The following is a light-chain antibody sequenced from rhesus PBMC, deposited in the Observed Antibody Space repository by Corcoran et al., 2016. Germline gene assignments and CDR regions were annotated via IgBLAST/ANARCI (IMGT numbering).Light chain of an antibody. J-gene: IGKJ3*01. V-gene: IGKV1-28*03. Sequence: DIQMTQSPSSLSASVGDTVTITCRASQGISSYLNWFQQKPGKAPKLLFYASSSSESGVPSRFSGSGSGTDVTLTISSLQPEDFAVYYCLQHNSYPFTFGPGTKLDIK. CDR2: ASS. CDR1: QGISSY. CDR3: LQHNSYPFT.